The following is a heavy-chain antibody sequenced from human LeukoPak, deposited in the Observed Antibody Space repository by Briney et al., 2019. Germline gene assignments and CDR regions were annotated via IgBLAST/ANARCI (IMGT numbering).Heavy chain of an antibody. CDR1: GGSFSGYY. V-gene: IGHV4-34*01. J-gene: IGHJ4*02. D-gene: IGHD5-18*01. Sequence: SETLSLTCAVYGGSFSGYYWSWIGQPPGKGLEWIGEINHSGSTNYNPSLKSRVTISVDTSKNQFSLKLSSVTAADTAVYYCARVEYSYGLSPYFDYWGQGTLVTVSS. CDR2: INHSGST. CDR3: ARVEYSYGLSPYFDY.